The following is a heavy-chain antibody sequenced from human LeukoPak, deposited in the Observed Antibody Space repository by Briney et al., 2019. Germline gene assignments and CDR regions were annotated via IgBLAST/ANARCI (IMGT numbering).Heavy chain of an antibody. CDR3: ARVIGYSSTWFPYYFDH. Sequence: SETLSLTCTVSGGSTSSYYGSWIRQPPGKGLEWIGHVYCSGSTNYNPSLKSRVTISLDTSKNQFSLKLSSVTTADTAVYYCARVIGYSSTWFPYYFDHWGQGTLVTVSS. V-gene: IGHV4-59*01. J-gene: IGHJ4*02. D-gene: IGHD6-13*01. CDR1: GGSTSSYY. CDR2: VYCSGST.